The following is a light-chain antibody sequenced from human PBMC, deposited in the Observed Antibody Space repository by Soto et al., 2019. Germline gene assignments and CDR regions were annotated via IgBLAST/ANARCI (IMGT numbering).Light chain of an antibody. Sequence: EIVLTQSPATLSLSPGERATLSCRASQSVSSYLAWYQQQPGQAPRLLIYGASNRATGSPARFSGSGSGTDFALTITSLEPEDFAVYYCQQRGNWPLYTFGQGTKLEIK. V-gene: IGKV3-11*01. CDR3: QQRGNWPLYT. CDR2: GAS. J-gene: IGKJ2*01. CDR1: QSVSSY.